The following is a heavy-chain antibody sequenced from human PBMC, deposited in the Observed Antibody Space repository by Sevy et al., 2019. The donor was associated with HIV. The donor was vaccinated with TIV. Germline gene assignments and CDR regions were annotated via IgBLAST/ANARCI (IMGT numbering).Heavy chain of an antibody. J-gene: IGHJ4*02. CDR3: VKEGGGGGGDH. Sequence: GGSLRISCAASGFSFSSYGMHWVRQAPGKGLEWMSYIQYDGSNKDYADSVKGRFTISRDNSKNTLYLQMNSLRVEDTAVFYCVKEGGGGGGDHRGQGTLVTVSS. CDR1: GFSFSSYG. V-gene: IGHV3-30*02. CDR2: IQYDGSNK. D-gene: IGHD3-16*01.